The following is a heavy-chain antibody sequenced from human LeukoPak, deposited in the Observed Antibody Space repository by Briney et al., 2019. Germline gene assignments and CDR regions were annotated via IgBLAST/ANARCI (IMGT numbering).Heavy chain of an antibody. D-gene: IGHD2-15*01. V-gene: IGHV3-9*01. J-gene: IGHJ4*02. CDR3: AKEGTYCSGGSCYRRFDY. Sequence: GRFTISRDNAGNSLYLQMNSLRAEDTALYYCAKEGTYCSGGSCYRRFDYWGQGTLVTVSS.